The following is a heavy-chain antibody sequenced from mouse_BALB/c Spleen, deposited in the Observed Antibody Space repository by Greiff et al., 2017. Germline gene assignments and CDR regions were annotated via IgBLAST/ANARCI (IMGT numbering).Heavy chain of an antibody. Sequence: DVMLVESGGGLVQPGGSLRLSCATSGFTFTDYYMSWVRQPPGKALEWLGFIRNKANGYTTEYSASVKGRFTISRDNSQSILYLQMNTLRAEDSATYYCARDYYGSPWFAYWGQGTLVTVSA. CDR2: IRNKANGYTT. D-gene: IGHD1-1*01. CDR3: ARDYYGSPWFAY. V-gene: IGHV7-3*02. J-gene: IGHJ3*01. CDR1: GFTFTDYY.